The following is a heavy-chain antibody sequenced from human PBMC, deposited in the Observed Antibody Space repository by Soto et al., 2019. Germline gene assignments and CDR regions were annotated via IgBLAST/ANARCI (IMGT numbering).Heavy chain of an antibody. CDR2: IYYSGST. V-gene: IGHV4-59*08. CDR1: GGSITSYY. D-gene: IGHD5-12*01. Sequence: PSETLSLTCTVSGGSITSYYWSWIRQPPGKGLEWIGFIYYSGSTSYNPSLKSRVSISVDMSKNQFSLKLSSVTAADTAVYYCSRQVTTIYYYFDYWGQGALVTVSS. CDR3: SRQVTTIYYYFDY. J-gene: IGHJ4*02.